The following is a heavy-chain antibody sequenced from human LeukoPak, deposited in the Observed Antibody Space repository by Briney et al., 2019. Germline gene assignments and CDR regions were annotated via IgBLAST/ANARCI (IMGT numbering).Heavy chain of an antibody. D-gene: IGHD3-10*01. CDR2: IYPGDSDT. CDR3: ARQSGAYYYGSGSAH. J-gene: IGHJ4*02. Sequence: GASLKISCKASGYSFTTYWIGWVRQMPGKGLEWMGIIYPGDSDTRYSPSFQGQVTISADKSISTAYLQWSSLKASDTAMYYCARQSGAYYYGSGSAHWGQGTLVTASS. CDR1: GYSFTTYW. V-gene: IGHV5-51*01.